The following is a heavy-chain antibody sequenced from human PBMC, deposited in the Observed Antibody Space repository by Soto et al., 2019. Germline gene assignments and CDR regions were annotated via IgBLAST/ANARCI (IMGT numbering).Heavy chain of an antibody. CDR1: GYSISSGYY. D-gene: IGHD3-3*01. CDR3: ARVVRTICGVVTSMDV. Sequence: SETVSITCAVSGYSISSGYYWGWIRQPPGKGPEWIGSIYHSGSTYYNPSLKSRVTISVDTSKNQFSLKLSSVTAADTAVYYCARVVRTICGVVTSMDVWCKGLTGSVSS. CDR2: IYHSGST. V-gene: IGHV4-38-2*01. J-gene: IGHJ6*04.